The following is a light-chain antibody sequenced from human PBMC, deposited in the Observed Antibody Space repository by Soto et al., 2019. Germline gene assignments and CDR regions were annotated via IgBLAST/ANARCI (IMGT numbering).Light chain of an antibody. V-gene: IGKV1-5*01. CDR1: QSISSW. CDR3: QKYNSALT. Sequence: DIQRTQSPSTLSASVGDRVTITCRASQSISSWLAWYQQKPGKAPKLLIYDASSLESGVPSRFSGSGSGTEFTLTISSLQPDDFATYYCQKYNSALTFGQGTRLEIK. J-gene: IGKJ5*01. CDR2: DAS.